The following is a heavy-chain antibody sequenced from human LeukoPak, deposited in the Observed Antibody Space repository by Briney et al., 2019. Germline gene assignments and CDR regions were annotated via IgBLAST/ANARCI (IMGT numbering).Heavy chain of an antibody. CDR1: GFTFSSYA. Sequence: PGGSLRLSCAASGFTFSSYAMSWVRQAPGKGLEWVSAISGSGGSTYYADSVKGRFTISRDNSKNTLYLQMNSLRAEDTAVYYCARDPGVRGVLYAFDIWGQGTMVTVSS. V-gene: IGHV3-23*01. CDR2: ISGSGGST. D-gene: IGHD3-10*01. CDR3: ARDPGVRGVLYAFDI. J-gene: IGHJ3*02.